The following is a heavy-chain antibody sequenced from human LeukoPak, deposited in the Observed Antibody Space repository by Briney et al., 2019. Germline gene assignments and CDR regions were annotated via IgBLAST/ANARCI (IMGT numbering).Heavy chain of an antibody. D-gene: IGHD5-18*01. Sequence: PGGSLRLSCAASGFMFDDYTMHWVRQAPGKGLEWVSLINWDGGSTYYAGSVKGRFTISRDNSKNSLYLQMNSLRTEDTALYYCAKGDVDSPMNFCHWGQGTLVTVSS. V-gene: IGHV3-43*01. CDR3: AKGDVDSPMNFCH. CDR1: GFMFDDYT. CDR2: INWDGGST. J-gene: IGHJ4*02.